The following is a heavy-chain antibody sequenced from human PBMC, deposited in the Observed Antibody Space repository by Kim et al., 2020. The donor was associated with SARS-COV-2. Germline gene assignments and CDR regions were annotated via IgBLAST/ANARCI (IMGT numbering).Heavy chain of an antibody. CDR1: GGTFSSYA. CDR3: ARDEHSFEGDYYGMDV. Sequence: SVKVSCKASGGTFSSYAISWVRQAPGQGLEWMGGIIPIFGTANYAQKFQGRVTITADESTSTAYMELSSLRSEDTAVYYCARDEHSFEGDYYGMDVWGQGTTVTVSS. J-gene: IGHJ6*02. D-gene: IGHD2-15*01. CDR2: IIPIFGTA. V-gene: IGHV1-69*13.